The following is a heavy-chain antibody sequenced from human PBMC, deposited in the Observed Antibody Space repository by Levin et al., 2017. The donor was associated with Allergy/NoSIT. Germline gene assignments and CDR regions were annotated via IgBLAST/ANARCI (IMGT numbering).Heavy chain of an antibody. CDR2: IKHDGRQT. CDR3: VRDGRSVWHFDY. CDR1: GFTFSDFW. V-gene: IGHV3-7*03. Sequence: GGSLRLSCAASGFTFSDFWMSWVRQTPGKGLEWVANIKHDGRQTYYVDSVKGRFTISRDNADKSLDLQMTSLRAEDSAVYYCVRDGRSVWHFDYWGQGALVTVSS. D-gene: IGHD3-3*01. J-gene: IGHJ4*02.